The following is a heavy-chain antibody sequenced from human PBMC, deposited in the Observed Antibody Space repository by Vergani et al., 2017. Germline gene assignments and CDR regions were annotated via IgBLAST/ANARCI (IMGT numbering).Heavy chain of an antibody. Sequence: QVQLVQSGAEVKKPGASVKVSCKASGYTFTSNYMHWVRQAPGQGLEWMGIINPSGGNTSYAQKFQGRVTMTRETSTSPVYMELSSLRSEDTAVYYCARDLVAGIAAAWNWFDPWGQGTLVTVSS. CDR3: ARDLVAGIAAAWNWFDP. J-gene: IGHJ5*02. CDR1: GYTFTSNY. V-gene: IGHV1-46*03. D-gene: IGHD6-13*01. CDR2: INPSGGNT.